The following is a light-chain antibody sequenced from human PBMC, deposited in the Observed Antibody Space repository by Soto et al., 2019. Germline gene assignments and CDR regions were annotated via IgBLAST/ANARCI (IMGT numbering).Light chain of an antibody. V-gene: IGKV3-11*01. Sequence: EIVLTQSPATLSLSPGERATLSCRASQSVSRYLAWYQQKPGQAPRLLIYDASNRATGIPARFSGSGSGTDFTLTVTRLQPEDFAVYYCQQYAESPLTFGGGTKV. J-gene: IGKJ4*01. CDR1: QSVSRY. CDR2: DAS. CDR3: QQYAESPLT.